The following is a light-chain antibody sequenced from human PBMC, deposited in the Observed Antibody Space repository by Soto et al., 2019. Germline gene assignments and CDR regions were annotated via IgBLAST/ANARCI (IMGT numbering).Light chain of an antibody. J-gene: IGKJ1*01. Sequence: DIQMTQSPSTLSASVGDRVTITCRASQSISIWLAWYQQKPGKAPNLLIYRASNLESGVPSRFSGSGSGTDFTLTISSLQPEDFGTYYCLQDYNYPRTFGQGTKVDIK. CDR2: RAS. V-gene: IGKV1-5*03. CDR3: LQDYNYPRT. CDR1: QSISIW.